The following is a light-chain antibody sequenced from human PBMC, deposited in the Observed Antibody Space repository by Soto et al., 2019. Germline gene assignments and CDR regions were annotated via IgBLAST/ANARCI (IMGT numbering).Light chain of an antibody. CDR3: QQYGTSPPT. CDR1: QSGSSNF. Sequence: EIVLTQSPCTLSLSPGERATLSCKAIQSGSSNFLAWYQRKPGQAPRILIYGASYRATDIPSRFSGSGSGTDFTLTITRLEPEDCAVYCCQQYGTSPPTFGQGTKVEI. V-gene: IGKV3-20*01. J-gene: IGKJ1*01. CDR2: GAS.